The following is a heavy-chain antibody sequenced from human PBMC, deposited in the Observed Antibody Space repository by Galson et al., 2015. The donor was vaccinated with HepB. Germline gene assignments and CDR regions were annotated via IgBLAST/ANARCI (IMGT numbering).Heavy chain of an antibody. CDR3: ARDPGEFEYSSSSGGY. CDR2: IDPSDSYT. Sequence: QSGAEVKKPGESLRISCKGSGYSFTSYWISWVRQMPGKGLEWMGRIDPSDSYTNYSPSFQGHVTISADKSISTAYPQWSSLKASDTAMYYCARDPGEFEYSSSSGGYWGQGTLVTVSS. J-gene: IGHJ4*02. V-gene: IGHV5-10-1*01. CDR1: GYSFTSYW. D-gene: IGHD6-6*01.